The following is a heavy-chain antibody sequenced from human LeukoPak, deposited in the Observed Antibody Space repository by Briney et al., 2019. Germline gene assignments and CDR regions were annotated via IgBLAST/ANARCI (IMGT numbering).Heavy chain of an antibody. CDR2: IYSSGST. CDR3: ARGGAVAPQDY. D-gene: IGHD6-19*01. CDR1: GGSISSYY. V-gene: IGHV4-59*08. J-gene: IGHJ4*02. Sequence: SETLSLTCTVSGGSISSYYWSWIRQPPGKGLEWIGYIYSSGSTNYNPSLKGRVTMSVDTSKNQFSLKLSSVTAADTAVYYCARGGAVAPQDYWGQGTLVTVSS.